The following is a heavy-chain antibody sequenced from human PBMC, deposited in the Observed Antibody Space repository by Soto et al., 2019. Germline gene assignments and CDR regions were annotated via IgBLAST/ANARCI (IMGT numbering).Heavy chain of an antibody. V-gene: IGHV1-2*02. CDR1: GYTFTGYN. Sequence: QVQLVQSGAEVKKPGASVKVSCKASGYTFTGYNLHWVRQAPGQGLEWMGWINPNSGGTNYAQKFQGRVTMSRDTSISTAYMEMNRLRSDDTAVYYCARAYSSDDVWGQGTTVTVSS. CDR2: INPNSGGT. CDR3: ARAYSSDDV. D-gene: IGHD6-13*01. J-gene: IGHJ6*02.